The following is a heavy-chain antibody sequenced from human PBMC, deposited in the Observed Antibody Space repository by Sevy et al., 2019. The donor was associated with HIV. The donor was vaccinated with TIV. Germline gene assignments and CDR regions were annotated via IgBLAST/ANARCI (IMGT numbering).Heavy chain of an antibody. V-gene: IGHV3-30*03. CDR3: ARDSGYSINWYPAY. D-gene: IGHD6-13*01. CDR1: GFTFSSHG. Sequence: GGSLRLSCAASGFTFSSHGMHWVRQAPGKGLEWVAVISYDGSYKSYGDSVKGRFTISRDDSKNTLYLQMNSLRPEDTVVYYCARDSGYSINWYPAYWGQGTLVTVSS. CDR2: ISYDGSYK. J-gene: IGHJ4*02.